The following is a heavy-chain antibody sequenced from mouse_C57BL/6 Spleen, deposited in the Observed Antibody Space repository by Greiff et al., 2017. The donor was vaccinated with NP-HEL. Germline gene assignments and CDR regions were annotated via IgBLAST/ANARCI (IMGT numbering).Heavy chain of an antibody. J-gene: IGHJ2*01. CDR2: INPNNGGT. CDR1: GYTFTDYN. CDR3: ERSTAQATSFDY. D-gene: IGHD3-2*02. V-gene: IGHV1-22*01. Sequence: VQLQQSGPELVKPGASVKMSCKASGYTFTDYNMHWVKQSHGKSLEWIGYINPNNGGTSYNQKFKGKATLTVNKSSSTAYMELRSLTSEDSAVYYCERSTAQATSFDYWGQGTTLTVSS.